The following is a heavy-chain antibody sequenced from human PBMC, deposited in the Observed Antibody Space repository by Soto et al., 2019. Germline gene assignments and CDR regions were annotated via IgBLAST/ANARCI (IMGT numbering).Heavy chain of an antibody. J-gene: IGHJ6*02. CDR2: ISGSSSGT. V-gene: IGHV3-23*01. CDR3: VKDRSENFWVYYYAMDV. D-gene: IGHD6-19*01. CDR1: GFNFGAYA. Sequence: EARLLESGGGLIQPGGSLRLACEASGFNFGAYAMSWVRQAPGKGLEWVSGISGSSSGTYYTDSVKGRFTISRDNSKNTVYLQMNSLRGEDTAVYYCVKDRSENFWVYYYAMDVWGQGTAVTVSS.